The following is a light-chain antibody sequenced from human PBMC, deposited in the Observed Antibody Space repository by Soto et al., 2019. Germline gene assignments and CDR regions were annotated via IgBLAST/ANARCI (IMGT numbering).Light chain of an antibody. J-gene: IGKJ1*01. Sequence: DIVLTQSPGTLSLSPGERATLSCRASQSVSSNFLAWYQHKAGQAPRLLIYGASSRATGIPDRFSGSGSGTDFILTISRLEPEDFAVYYCQQYGSFPWTFGQGTKMEIK. CDR3: QQYGSFPWT. V-gene: IGKV3-20*01. CDR2: GAS. CDR1: QSVSSNF.